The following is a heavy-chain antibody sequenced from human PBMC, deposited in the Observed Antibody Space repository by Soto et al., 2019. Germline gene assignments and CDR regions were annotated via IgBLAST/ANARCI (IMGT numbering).Heavy chain of an antibody. V-gene: IGHV3-21*01. J-gene: IGHJ4*02. D-gene: IGHD3-3*01. CDR3: ARDLVDFWSGYYTGISERGYFDY. CDR1: GFTFSSYS. Sequence: GGSLRLSCAASGFTFSSYSMNWVRQAPGKGLEWVSSISSSSSYIYYADSVKGRFTISRDNAKNSLYLQMNSLRAEDTAVYYCARDLVDFWSGYYTGISERGYFDYWGQGTLVTVSS. CDR2: ISSSSSYI.